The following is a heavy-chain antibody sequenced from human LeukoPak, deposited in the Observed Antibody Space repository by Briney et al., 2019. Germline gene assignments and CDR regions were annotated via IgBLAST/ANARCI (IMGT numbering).Heavy chain of an antibody. Sequence: GESLKISCKGSGYSFTSYWIGWVRQMPGKGLEWMGIIYPGDSDTRYSPSFQGQVTISADKSISTAYLQWSSLKASDTAMYYCARRSYYYDSSGYYNWFDPWGQGTLVTASS. D-gene: IGHD3-22*01. J-gene: IGHJ5*02. CDR2: IYPGDSDT. V-gene: IGHV5-51*01. CDR1: GYSFTSYW. CDR3: ARRSYYYDSSGYYNWFDP.